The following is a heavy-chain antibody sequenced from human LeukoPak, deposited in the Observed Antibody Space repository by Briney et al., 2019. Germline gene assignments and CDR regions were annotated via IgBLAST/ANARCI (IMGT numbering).Heavy chain of an antibody. CDR2: INHSGST. V-gene: IGHV4-34*01. CDR3: ASRYSGRYRSGGSCLQPYYYYGMDV. D-gene: IGHD2-15*01. CDR1: GGSFSGYY. J-gene: IGHJ6*02. Sequence: SETLSLTCAVYGGSFSGYYWSWIRQPPGKGLEWIGEINHSGSTNYNPSLKSRVTISVDTSKNQFSLKLSSVTAADTAVYYCASRYSGRYRSGGSCLQPYYYYGMDVWGQGTTVTVSS.